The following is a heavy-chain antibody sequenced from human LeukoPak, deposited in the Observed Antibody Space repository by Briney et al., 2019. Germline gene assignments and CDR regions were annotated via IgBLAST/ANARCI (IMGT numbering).Heavy chain of an antibody. D-gene: IGHD7-27*01. Sequence: GGSLRLSCAASGFTFSDSYMGWIRQAPGKGLEWVSTISGSGASTYYADSLKGRFTISRDNSKNTLYLQMHSLRAEDTAVYYCAKLGPWGSYYFDHWGQGTLVTVSS. J-gene: IGHJ4*02. CDR1: GFTFSDSY. CDR3: AKLGPWGSYYFDH. CDR2: ISGSGAST. V-gene: IGHV3-23*01.